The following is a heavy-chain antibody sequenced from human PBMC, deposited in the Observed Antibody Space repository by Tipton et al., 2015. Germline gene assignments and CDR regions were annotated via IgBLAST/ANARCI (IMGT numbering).Heavy chain of an antibody. CDR3: ARFRFDYFDY. J-gene: IGHJ4*01. V-gene: IGHV4-38-2*01. D-gene: IGHD3-3*01. CDR1: GYSISSDYF. Sequence: TLSLTCAVSGYSISSDYFWGWIRQPPGKGLEWIGSIYHSGSTKYSPSLKSRVTISVDSSKTQLSLKLRSVTAADTAVYYCARFRFDYFDYWGHGTLVTVSS. CDR2: IYHSGST.